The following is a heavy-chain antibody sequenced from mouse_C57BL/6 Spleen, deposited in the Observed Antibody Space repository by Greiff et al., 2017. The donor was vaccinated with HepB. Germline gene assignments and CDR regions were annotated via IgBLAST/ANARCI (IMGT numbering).Heavy chain of an antibody. J-gene: IGHJ3*01. CDR3: ARTRYYGNHVPVAY. CDR1: GYTFTSYW. Sequence: QVQLQQPGAELVMPGASVKLSCKASGYTFTSYWMHWVKQRPGQGLEWIGEIDPSDSYTNYNQKFKGKSTLTVDKSSRTAYMQLSSLTSEDSAVYYCARTRYYGNHVPVAYWGQGTLVTVAA. V-gene: IGHV1-69*01. CDR2: IDPSDSYT. D-gene: IGHD2-1*01.